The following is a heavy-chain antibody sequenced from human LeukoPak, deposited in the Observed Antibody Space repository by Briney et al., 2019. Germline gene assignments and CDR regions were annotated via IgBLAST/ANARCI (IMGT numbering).Heavy chain of an antibody. Sequence: SETLSLTCAVYGGSFSGYYWSWIRQPPGKGLEWIGEINHSGSTNYNPSLKSRVTISVDKSKNQFSLKLSSVIAADTAVYYCARGGLTFGGYWGQGTLVTVSS. D-gene: IGHD3-10*01. CDR1: GGSFSGYY. CDR3: ARGGLTFGGY. J-gene: IGHJ4*02. CDR2: INHSGST. V-gene: IGHV4-34*01.